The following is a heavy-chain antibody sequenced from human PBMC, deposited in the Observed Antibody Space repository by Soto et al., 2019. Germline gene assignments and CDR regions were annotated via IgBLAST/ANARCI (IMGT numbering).Heavy chain of an antibody. CDR3: ARTYGSGDYFLPFEY. CDR2: ISGYNGNI. CDR1: GYMFNTYG. Sequence: QVQLLQSGAEVKKPGASVKVSCKASGYMFNTYGITWVRQAPGQGLEWMGWISGYNGNIDYAQKFEGRVTMTIDTSTSPAYMELKSLTSEHTAVYYCARTYGSGDYFLPFEYWGQGTPVSVSS. J-gene: IGHJ4*02. D-gene: IGHD3-10*01. V-gene: IGHV1-18*01.